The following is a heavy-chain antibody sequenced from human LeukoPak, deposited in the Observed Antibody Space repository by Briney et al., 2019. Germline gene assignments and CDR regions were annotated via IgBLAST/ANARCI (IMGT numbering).Heavy chain of an antibody. V-gene: IGHV1-18*01. CDR3: ARVRGLTDYRYFDY. CDR1: GYTFTSYG. D-gene: IGHD4-11*01. CDR2: ISAYNGNT. J-gene: IGHJ4*02. Sequence: ASVKVSSKASGYTFTSYGISWVRQAPGQGLEWMGWISAYNGNTNYAQKLQGRVTMTTDTTTSTAYMELRSLRSDDTAVYYCARVRGLTDYRYFDYWGPGTLVTVSS.